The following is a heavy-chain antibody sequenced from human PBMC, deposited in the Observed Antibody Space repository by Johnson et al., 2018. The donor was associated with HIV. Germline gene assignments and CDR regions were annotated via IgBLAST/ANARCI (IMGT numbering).Heavy chain of an antibody. D-gene: IGHD2-8*01. V-gene: IGHV3-11*04. CDR2: ISGSDGAI. CDR1: GFTFSDSY. Sequence: VQLVESGGGLVQPGGSLSLSCAASGFTFSDSYMNWIRQAPGQGLEWVSYISGSDGAIWYADSVKGRFTVSRDNAKNSFYLQMNSLRAEDTAVYYCARSVNAGRPFDIWGQGTLVTVSS. J-gene: IGHJ3*02. CDR3: ARSVNAGRPFDI.